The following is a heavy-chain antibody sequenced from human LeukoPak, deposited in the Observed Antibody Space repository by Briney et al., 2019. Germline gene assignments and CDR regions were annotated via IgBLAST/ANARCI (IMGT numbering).Heavy chain of an antibody. CDR3: AKADPTSVGATMDN. D-gene: IGHD1-26*01. Sequence: PGGSLRLSCAASGFTFSTYAMSWVRQAPGKGLEWVSIISGGAGRTYYADSVKGRFTISRDNSKNTLYLQMNSLRVEDTAVYFCAKADPTSVGATMDNWGQGTLVTVSS. CDR1: GFTFSTYA. J-gene: IGHJ4*02. CDR2: ISGGAGRT. V-gene: IGHV3-23*01.